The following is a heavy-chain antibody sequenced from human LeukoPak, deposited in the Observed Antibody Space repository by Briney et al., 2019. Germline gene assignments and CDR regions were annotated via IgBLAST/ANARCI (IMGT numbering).Heavy chain of an antibody. CDR2: IRYDGSNK. CDR1: GFTFSSYG. CDR3: AKRGGYEAQYYYYYLDV. J-gene: IGHJ6*03. Sequence: PGGSLRLSCAASGFTFSSYGMYWVRQAPGKGLEWVAFIRYDGSNKYYADSVKGRFTVSRDNSKNTLYLQMKSLRAEDTAVYYCAKRGGYEAQYYYYYLDVWGKGTTVTISS. V-gene: IGHV3-30*02. D-gene: IGHD5-12*01.